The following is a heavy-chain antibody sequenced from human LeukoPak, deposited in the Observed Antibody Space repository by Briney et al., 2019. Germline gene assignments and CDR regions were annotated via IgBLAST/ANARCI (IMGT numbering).Heavy chain of an antibody. D-gene: IGHD6-13*01. J-gene: IGHJ6*02. CDR3: AKSKDSSSWYGRFHYGMDV. CDR1: GFTFXXYG. V-gene: IGHV3-30*18. Sequence: XLRLXXXXSGFTFXXYGMHWGRXAPGKGVEWVALISYDGSNKFYADSVKRRFTISRDSSKSTLYLQMNSLRPEDTALYYCAKSKDSSSWYGRFHYGMDVWGLGTTVTVSS. CDR2: ISYDGSNK.